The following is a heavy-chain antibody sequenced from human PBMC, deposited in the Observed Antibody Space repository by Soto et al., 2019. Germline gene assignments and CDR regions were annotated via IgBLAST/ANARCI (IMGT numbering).Heavy chain of an antibody. CDR3: ARDFPYCTTTNCQGWFDP. V-gene: IGHV4-38-2*02. Sequence: PSETLSLTCDVSGYSISSGYYWGWIRQPPGKGLEWIGGIYHTGRTYYNLSLKRRVTISVDTSNNQFSLKLSSVTAADTAVYYCARDFPYCTTTNCQGWFDPWGQGTLVSVSS. D-gene: IGHD2-2*01. J-gene: IGHJ5*02. CDR1: GYSISSGYY. CDR2: IYHTGRT.